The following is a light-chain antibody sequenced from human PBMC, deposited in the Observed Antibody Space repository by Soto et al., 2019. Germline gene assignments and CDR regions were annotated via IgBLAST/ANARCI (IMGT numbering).Light chain of an antibody. V-gene: IGKV3-20*01. CDR2: GAS. Sequence: SVVTESPGPLSVSSRERATLSCRASQSISSDLACHQQKAGQAPRLLIYGASTRATGIPDRFSGSGSGTDFTLTISRLEPEDFAVYYCQHHGSSPITFGQGTRLEI. CDR1: QSISSD. CDR3: QHHGSSPIT. J-gene: IGKJ5*01.